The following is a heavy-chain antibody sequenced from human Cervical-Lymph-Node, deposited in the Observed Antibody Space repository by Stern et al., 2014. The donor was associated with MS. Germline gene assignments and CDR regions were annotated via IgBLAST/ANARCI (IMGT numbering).Heavy chain of an antibody. CDR2: IGAYNANT. CDR1: GYTFTSYG. D-gene: IGHD2-15*01. V-gene: IGHV1-18*01. CDR3: ARGLLGSENAFDI. J-gene: IGHJ3*02. Sequence: DQLVESGAEVKKPGASVKVSCKASGYTFTSYGISWVRQAPGQGLEWMGVIGAYNANTTYDQKLQVRVTLSPATSTSTASMELRSLRSDDTAVYYCARGLLGSENAFDIWGQGTMVTFSS.